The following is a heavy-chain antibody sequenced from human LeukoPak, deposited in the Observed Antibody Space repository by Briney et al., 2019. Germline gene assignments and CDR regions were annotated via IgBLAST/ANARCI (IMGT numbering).Heavy chain of an antibody. CDR2: IYTRGST. CDR1: GGSVSSGRYY. Sequence: SQTLSLTCTVSGGSVSSGRYYWSWIRQPAGKGLEWIGRIYTRGSTNYNPSLKSRVTISVDTSKNEFSLNLTSVTAADTAVYYCATDGMVRGPDAWFDSWGQGTLVTVSS. J-gene: IGHJ5*01. V-gene: IGHV4-61*02. D-gene: IGHD3-10*01. CDR3: ATDGMVRGPDAWFDS.